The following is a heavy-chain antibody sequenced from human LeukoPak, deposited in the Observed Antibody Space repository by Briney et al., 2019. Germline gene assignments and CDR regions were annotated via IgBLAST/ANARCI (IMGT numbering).Heavy chain of an antibody. CDR1: SGSFSGYY. CDR3: ARHSGSTVTTDSDY. D-gene: IGHD4-11*01. Sequence: SSETLSLTCAVYSGSFSGYYWNWIRQPPGKGLEWIGEINQSGSTKYNPSLESRVTISVDTSKNQFSLELSSMTAADTAVYYCARHSGSTVTTDSDYWGQGTLVTVSS. J-gene: IGHJ4*02. CDR2: INQSGST. V-gene: IGHV4-34*01.